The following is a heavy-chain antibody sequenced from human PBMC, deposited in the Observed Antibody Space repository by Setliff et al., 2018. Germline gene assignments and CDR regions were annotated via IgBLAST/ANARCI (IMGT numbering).Heavy chain of an antibody. J-gene: IGHJ4*02. D-gene: IGHD5-12*01. CDR1: GFTFSTYT. CDR3: ARDLYGGYYFDY. V-gene: IGHV3-48*01. Sequence: GGSLRLSCAASGFTFSTYTMNWVRQAPGKGLEWVSYISSGGGIIYYADSVKGRFTISRDNAKNSLYLQMNSLRAEDTAVYYCARDLYGGYYFDYWGQGTLVTVPQ. CDR2: ISSGGGII.